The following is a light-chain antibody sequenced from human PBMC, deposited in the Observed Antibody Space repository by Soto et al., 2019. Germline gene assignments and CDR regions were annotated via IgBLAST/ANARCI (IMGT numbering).Light chain of an antibody. CDR2: AAS. V-gene: IGKV1-6*01. Sequence: AIQMTQSPSSLSASVGDRVTITCRASQGIRNDLGWYQQKPGKAPRLLIYAASSLHSGVPSRFSGSGSGTDFTLTISSLQPEDFATYYCLQDYTYPPPFGPVTKVAIK. CDR1: QGIRND. J-gene: IGKJ1*01. CDR3: LQDYTYPPP.